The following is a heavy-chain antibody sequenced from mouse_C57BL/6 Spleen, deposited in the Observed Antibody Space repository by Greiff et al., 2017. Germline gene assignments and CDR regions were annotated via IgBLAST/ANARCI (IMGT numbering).Heavy chain of an antibody. CDR2: IWTGGGT. J-gene: IGHJ1*03. Sequence: QVQLKQSGPGLVAPSQSLSITCTVSGFSLTSYAISWVRQPPGKGLEWLGVIWTGGGTNYNSALKSRLSISKDNSKSQVFLKMNSLQTDDTARYYCARRDYGSSYGYFDVWGTGTTVTVSA. CDR3: ARRDYGSSYGYFDV. D-gene: IGHD1-1*01. V-gene: IGHV2-9-1*01. CDR1: GFSLTSYA.